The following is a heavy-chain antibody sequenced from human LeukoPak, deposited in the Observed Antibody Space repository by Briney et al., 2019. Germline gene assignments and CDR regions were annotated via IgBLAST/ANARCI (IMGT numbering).Heavy chain of an antibody. J-gene: IGHJ4*02. CDR1: GGSFSGDY. CDR3: ARGLRPYYSLGPGEY. CDR2: INHSGNT. V-gene: IGHV4-34*01. D-gene: IGHD3-10*01. Sequence: NPSETLSLTCAVYGGSFSGDYWSWIRQPPGKGLEWIGEINHSGNTNYNPSLKSRATMSVDTSKNQFSLKLSSVTAADTAVYCCARGLRPYYSLGPGEYWGQGTLVTVSS.